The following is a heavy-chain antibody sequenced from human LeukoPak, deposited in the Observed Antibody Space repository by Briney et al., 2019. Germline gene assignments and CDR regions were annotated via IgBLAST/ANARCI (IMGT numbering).Heavy chain of an antibody. D-gene: IGHD3-22*01. CDR2: IWFDGSNK. Sequence: GGSLRLSCAASGFTFSSYGMHWVRQAPAKGLEWVAFIWFDGSNKYYADSVKGRFTISGDNSKDTLYLQMNSLRAEDTAVYYCVRTYDSSGYGYGHYFDYWGQGTLVTVSS. CDR1: GFTFSSYG. V-gene: IGHV3-33*01. CDR3: VRTYDSSGYGYGHYFDY. J-gene: IGHJ4*02.